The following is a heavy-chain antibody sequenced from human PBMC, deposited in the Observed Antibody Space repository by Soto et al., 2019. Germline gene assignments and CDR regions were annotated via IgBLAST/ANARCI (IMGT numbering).Heavy chain of an antibody. CDR2: LSYDGSET. D-gene: IGHD3-10*02. Sequence: GGSLRLSCVGSGFIFSNNGMHWVRQTPGKGLEWEAFLSYDGSETFYADSVKGRFTVSRDNSKNTLFLHMRNLRRDDTAVYYCSIVRVADSAPDHWGQGTLVTVSS. J-gene: IGHJ4*02. V-gene: IGHV3-30*03. CDR1: GFIFSNNG. CDR3: SIVRVADSAPDH.